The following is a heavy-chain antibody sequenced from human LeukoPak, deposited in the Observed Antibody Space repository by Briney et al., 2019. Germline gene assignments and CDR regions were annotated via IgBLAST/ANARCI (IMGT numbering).Heavy chain of an antibody. CDR2: ISSSSSTI. CDR1: GFTFSSYS. D-gene: IGHD2-2*01. V-gene: IGHV3-48*01. J-gene: IGHJ4*02. Sequence: GGSLRLSCAASGFTFSSYSMNWVRQAPGKGLEWVSYISSSSSTIYYADSVKGRFTISRDKAKNSLYLQMNSLRAKDTAVYYCAREYCSSTSCLYDYWGQGTLVTVSS. CDR3: AREYCSSTSCLYDY.